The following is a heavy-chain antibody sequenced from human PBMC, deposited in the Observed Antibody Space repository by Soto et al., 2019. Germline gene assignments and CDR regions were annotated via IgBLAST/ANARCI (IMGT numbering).Heavy chain of an antibody. D-gene: IGHD3-10*01. CDR3: EMLYGSGSYYSEDSYYMDV. CDR2: IYYSGST. V-gene: IGHV4-59*08. J-gene: IGHJ6*03. CDR1: GGSISSYY. Sequence: SETLSLTCTVSGGSISSYYWSWIRQPPGKGLEWIGYIYYSGSTNYNPSLKSRVTISVDTSKNQFSLKLSSVTAADTAVYYCEMLYGSGSYYSEDSYYMDVWGKGTTVTVSS.